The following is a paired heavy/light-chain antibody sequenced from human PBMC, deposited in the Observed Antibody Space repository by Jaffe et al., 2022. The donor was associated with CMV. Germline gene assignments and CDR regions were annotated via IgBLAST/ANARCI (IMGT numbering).Light chain of an antibody. Sequence: DMQMTQSPSTLSASVGDRVTITCRASQSISSWLAWYQQKPGKAPKLLIYKASTLESGVPSRFSGGGSGTEFTLTISSLQPDDFATYYCQHYNSHFGGGTKVEIK. CDR2: KAS. CDR1: QSISSW. V-gene: IGKV1-5*03. CDR3: QHYNSH. J-gene: IGKJ4*01.
Heavy chain of an antibody. CDR1: GFTVLSYW. J-gene: IGHJ4*02. V-gene: IGHV3-7*03. CDR3: VRDER. Sequence: EVQLVESGGGLVQPGGSLRLSCTASGFTVLSYWMGWVRQAPGKGLEWVANVNQDGNGKNYVDSVQGRFTISKDNAKNSLYLQMNSLRAEDTAVYYCVRDERWGQGTLVTVSS. CDR2: VNQDGNGK.